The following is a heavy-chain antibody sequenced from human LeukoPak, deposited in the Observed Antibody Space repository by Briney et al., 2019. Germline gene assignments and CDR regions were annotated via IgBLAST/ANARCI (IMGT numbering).Heavy chain of an antibody. V-gene: IGHV3-30*02. CDR3: AKDLMNYGADRPRNWFDP. D-gene: IGHD4/OR15-4a*01. J-gene: IGHJ5*02. Sequence: GGSLRLSCATSGFTFSTYGMHWIRQAPGKGLEWVAFIRYDGSNKYYGDSVKGRFTISRDNSKNTLYLQMSTLTPDDTAVYYCAKDLMNYGADRPRNWFDPWGQGTLVIVSS. CDR1: GFTFSTYG. CDR2: IRYDGSNK.